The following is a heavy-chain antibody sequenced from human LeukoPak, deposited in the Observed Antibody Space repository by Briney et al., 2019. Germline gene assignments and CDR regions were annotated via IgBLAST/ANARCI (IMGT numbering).Heavy chain of an antibody. V-gene: IGHV3-30*18. D-gene: IGHD3-3*01. CDR1: GFTFSSYG. Sequence: PGGSLRLSCAASGFTFSSYGMHWVRQAPGKGLEWGAVISYDGSNKYYAHSVKGRFTISRDNPKNTLYLQMNSLRAEDTAVYYCAKLPLGVVIIGMRNYYYGMGVWGQGTTVTVSS. J-gene: IGHJ6*02. CDR3: AKLPLGVVIIGMRNYYYGMGV. CDR2: ISYDGSNK.